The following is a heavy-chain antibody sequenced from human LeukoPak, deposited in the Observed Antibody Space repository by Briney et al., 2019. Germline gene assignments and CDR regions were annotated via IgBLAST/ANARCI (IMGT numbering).Heavy chain of an antibody. D-gene: IGHD6-13*01. V-gene: IGHV4-38-2*01. CDR1: GYSIRNGYY. CDR2: IYHSGGT. Sequence: SETLSVTCAVSGYSIRNGYYWGWIRQPPGKGLEWIGSIYHSGGTYYNPSLKSRVTVSVDTSKNQFSLNLSSVTAADTAVYYCAISYSSTWYDAFDIWGQGTMVTVSS. CDR3: AISYSSTWYDAFDI. J-gene: IGHJ3*02.